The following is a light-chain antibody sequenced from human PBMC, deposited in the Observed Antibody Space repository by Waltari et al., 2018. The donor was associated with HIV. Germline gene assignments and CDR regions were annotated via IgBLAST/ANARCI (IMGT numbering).Light chain of an antibody. CDR2: DTR. CDR3: LLYYSGARV. Sequence: QAVVTQEPSLTVSPGGTVTLTCASSTGAVTSGHYPYCFQQRPGQAPRTLIYDTRHRHSWTPARFSASLLGGKAALTLSGAQPEDEADYYCLLYYSGARVFGGGTKLTV. V-gene: IGLV7-46*01. CDR1: TGAVTSGHY. J-gene: IGLJ2*01.